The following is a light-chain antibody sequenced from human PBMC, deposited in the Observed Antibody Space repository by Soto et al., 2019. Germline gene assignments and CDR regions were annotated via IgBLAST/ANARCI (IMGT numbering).Light chain of an antibody. V-gene: IGLV1-44*01. CDR3: ATWDESLNFHV. CDR2: SND. CDR1: SPNIGSNA. J-gene: IGLJ2*01. Sequence: QSVLTQPPSVSGAPGETVTISCSGRSPNIGSNAVKWYQQVPATAPKRLISSNDQRPAEVPDRFSASKFGTSASLAISGLQSEDEAAYSCATWDESLNFHVFGGGTKLTVL.